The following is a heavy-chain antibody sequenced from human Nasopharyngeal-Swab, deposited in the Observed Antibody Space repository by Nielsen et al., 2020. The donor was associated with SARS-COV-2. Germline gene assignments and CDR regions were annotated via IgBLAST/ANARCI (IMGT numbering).Heavy chain of an antibody. D-gene: IGHD3-10*01. CDR3: AKSLRGVSLSFGYYYGLDV. CDR2: VSYDGRHK. J-gene: IGHJ6*02. V-gene: IGHV3-30*18. Sequence: WIRQPPGKGLEWVAGVSYDGRHKSYADSVKGRFTVSRDNSKNTMYLQMSSLRAEDTAIYYCAKSLRGVSLSFGYYYGLDVWGQGTTVTVSS.